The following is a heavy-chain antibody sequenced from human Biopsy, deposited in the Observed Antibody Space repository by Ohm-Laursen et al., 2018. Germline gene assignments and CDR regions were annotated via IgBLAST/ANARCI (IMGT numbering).Heavy chain of an antibody. D-gene: IGHD3-16*01. V-gene: IGHV4-61*01. CDR2: IYYNGSS. CDR1: GYSIIPSGPEN. Sequence: SQTLSLTCTLSGYSIIPSGPENWSWIRQPPGKGLEWIGFIYYNGSSKYNPSLKSRVTISVDTSKNQFSLRLSSVTAADTAVYYCARAAFGPFDSWGQGALVTVSS. J-gene: IGHJ4*02. CDR3: ARAAFGPFDS.